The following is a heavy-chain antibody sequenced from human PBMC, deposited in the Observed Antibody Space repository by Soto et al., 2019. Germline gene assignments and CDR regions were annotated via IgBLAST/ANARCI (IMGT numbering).Heavy chain of an antibody. D-gene: IGHD5-12*01. CDR2: INHSGST. J-gene: IGHJ4*02. CDR3: ASEGYKNTTITWRAYYFDY. CDR1: GGSFSGYY. Sequence: QVQLQQWGAGLLKPSETLSLTCAVYGGSFSGYYWSWIRQPPGKGLEWIGEINHSGSTNYNPSLKSRVTISVETSKNQFSLKLSSVTAADTAVYYCASEGYKNTTITWRAYYFDYWGQGTLVTVSS. V-gene: IGHV4-34*01.